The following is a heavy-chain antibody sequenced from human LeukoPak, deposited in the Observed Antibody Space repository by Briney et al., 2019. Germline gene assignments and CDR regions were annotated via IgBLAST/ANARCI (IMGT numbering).Heavy chain of an antibody. Sequence: PGGSLRLSCAVSAFSFNSYAMTWVRQPPGKGLEWVSAISGRGTTTYYADSVKGRFTISRDKSKNTLYLQMNSLRAEDTAIYYCSSAHFRDYWGQGTLVTVSS. CDR1: AFSFNSYA. CDR3: SSAHFRDY. V-gene: IGHV3-23*01. CDR2: ISGRGTTT. D-gene: IGHD2/OR15-2a*01. J-gene: IGHJ4*02.